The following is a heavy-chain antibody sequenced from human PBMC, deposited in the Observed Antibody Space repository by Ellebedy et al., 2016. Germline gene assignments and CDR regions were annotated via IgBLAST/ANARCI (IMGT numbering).Heavy chain of an antibody. Sequence: ASVKVSCKASGGTFSSYAISWVRQAPGQGLEWMGRIIPILGIANYAQKFQGRVTMTTDTSTSTAYMELRSLRSDDTAVYYCARDTYYSDSSGYPSDYWGQGTLVTVSS. D-gene: IGHD3-22*01. V-gene: IGHV1-69*04. CDR3: ARDTYYSDSSGYPSDY. J-gene: IGHJ4*02. CDR1: GGTFSSYA. CDR2: IIPILGIA.